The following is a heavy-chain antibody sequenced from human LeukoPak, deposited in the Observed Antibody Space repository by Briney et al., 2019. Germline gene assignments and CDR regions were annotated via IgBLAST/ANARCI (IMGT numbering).Heavy chain of an antibody. Sequence: PGGSLRLSCAASGFTFGDYAMHWVRQAPGKGLEWVSLISGDGGSTYYADSVKGRFTISRDNCKNSLYLQMNSLSTEDTALYYCAKGGSGWSYYFDFWGQGTLVTVSS. CDR3: AKGGSGWSYYFDF. J-gene: IGHJ4*02. V-gene: IGHV3-43*02. CDR2: ISGDGGST. CDR1: GFTFGDYA. D-gene: IGHD6-19*01.